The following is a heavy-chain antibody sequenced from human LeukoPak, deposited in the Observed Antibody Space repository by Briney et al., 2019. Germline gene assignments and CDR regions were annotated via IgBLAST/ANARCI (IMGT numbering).Heavy chain of an antibody. CDR2: IYSGGST. V-gene: IGHV3-53*01. CDR1: GITFSNYA. CDR3: ARSYGDYVH. J-gene: IGHJ4*02. Sequence: PGGSLRLSCVASGITFSNYAVSWVRQAPGKGLEWVSVIYSGGSTYYADSVKGRFTISRDNSKNTLYLQMNSLRAEDTAVYYCARSYGDYVHWGQGTLVTVSS. D-gene: IGHD4-17*01.